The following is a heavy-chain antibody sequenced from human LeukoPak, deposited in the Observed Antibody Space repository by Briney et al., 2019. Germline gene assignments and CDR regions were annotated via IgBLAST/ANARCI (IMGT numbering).Heavy chain of an antibody. Sequence: GGSLRLSCAASGFTFSSYWMSWVRQAPGKGLEWVANIKQDGSEKYYVDSVKGRFTISRDNAKNSLYLQMNSLRAEDTAVYYCARGRGYYDFWSGGDAFDIWGQGTMVTVS. J-gene: IGHJ3*02. CDR1: GFTFSSYW. D-gene: IGHD3-3*01. V-gene: IGHV3-7*01. CDR2: IKQDGSEK. CDR3: ARGRGYYDFWSGGDAFDI.